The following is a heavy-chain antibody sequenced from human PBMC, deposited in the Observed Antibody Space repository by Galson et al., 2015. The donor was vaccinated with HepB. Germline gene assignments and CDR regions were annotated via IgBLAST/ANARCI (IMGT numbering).Heavy chain of an antibody. CDR3: ARSDYGDYEMRY. V-gene: IGHV3-30*03. CDR2: ISYDGSRK. Sequence: SLRLSCAASGFTFTDYALTWVRQAPGKGLEWVTYISYDGSRKYYADSVKGRFTISRDNSKNTLYLQMGSLRTEDTSVYYCARSDYGDYEMRYWGQGTLVAVSS. CDR1: GFTFTDYA. J-gene: IGHJ4*02. D-gene: IGHD4-17*01.